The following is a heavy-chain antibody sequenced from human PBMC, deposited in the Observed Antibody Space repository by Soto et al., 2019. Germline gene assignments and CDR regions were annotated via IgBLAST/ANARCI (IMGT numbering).Heavy chain of an antibody. CDR2: IYYSGST. CDR1: GDSISSSSYY. J-gene: IGHJ4*02. Sequence: SETLSLTCTVSGDSISSSSYYWGWVRQPPGKGLEWIGSIYYSGSTFYNPSLKSRVTISVDTSKNEFSLKLRSVTAADTAVYYCARPSVFGVVNFDYWGQGILVTVSS. D-gene: IGHD3-3*01. CDR3: ARPSVFGVVNFDY. V-gene: IGHV4-39*01.